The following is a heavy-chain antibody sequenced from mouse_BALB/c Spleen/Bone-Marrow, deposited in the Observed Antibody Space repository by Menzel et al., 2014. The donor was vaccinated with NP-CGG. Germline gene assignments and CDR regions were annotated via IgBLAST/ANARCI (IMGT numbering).Heavy chain of an antibody. V-gene: IGHV1-14*01. CDR1: GYTFTIYV. CDR2: MNPYNGIT. J-gene: IGHJ3*01. D-gene: IGHD2-4*01. CDR3: AREGWDYVGPWFAY. Sequence: VQLQQSGPELVKPGAPVKMSCKASGYTFTIYVMHWVKQKPGQGLEWIGYMNPYNGITKYNEKFKDKATLTSDRSSSTAYMELCSLTSEDSAVYYCAREGWDYVGPWFAYWGQGTLVTVSA.